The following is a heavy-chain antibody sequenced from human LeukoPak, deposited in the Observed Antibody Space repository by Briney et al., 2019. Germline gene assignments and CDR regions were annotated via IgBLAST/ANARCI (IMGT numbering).Heavy chain of an antibody. Sequence: GGSLRLSCAASGFIFSNYAMHWARQAPGKGLEWVAVISFDGSKRYYADSLKGRLTISRDNSENTLSLQMDSLRDEDTAVYFCAKESDSQRWLPADWGQGTLVTVSS. V-gene: IGHV3-30*04. CDR3: AKESDSQRWLPAD. CDR2: ISFDGSKR. J-gene: IGHJ4*02. CDR1: GFIFSNYA. D-gene: IGHD5-24*01.